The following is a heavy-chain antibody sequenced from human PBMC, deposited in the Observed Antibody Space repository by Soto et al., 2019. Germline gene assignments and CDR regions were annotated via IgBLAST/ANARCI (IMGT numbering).Heavy chain of an antibody. J-gene: IGHJ4*02. V-gene: IGHV1-18*01. D-gene: IGHD3-10*01. Sequence: ASVKVSCKASGYTFTSYGISWVRQAPGQGLEWMGRISAYNGNTNYAQKLQGRVTMTTDTSTSTAYMELRSLRSDDTAVYYCARAPDGRRRGVIMIDYWGQGTLVTVSS. CDR1: GYTFTSYG. CDR3: ARAPDGRRRGVIMIDY. CDR2: ISAYNGNT.